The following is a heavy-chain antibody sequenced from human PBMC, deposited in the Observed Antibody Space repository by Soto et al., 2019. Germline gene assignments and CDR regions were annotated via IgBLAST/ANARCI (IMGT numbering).Heavy chain of an antibody. J-gene: IGHJ5*02. CDR3: ARDAGDYGDYVDL. V-gene: IGHV4-30-4*01. Sequence: QVQLQEAGPGLVKPSQTLSLTCSVSGGSVSSGDYYWSWIRQFPGKGLEWIGYIYYTGKTYLDPSLKSRVTISVDTSENKFSLKLSSVTAAYTAVYYCARDAGDYGDYVDLWGQGTLVTVST. CDR2: IYYTGKT. D-gene: IGHD4-17*01. CDR1: GGSVSSGDYY.